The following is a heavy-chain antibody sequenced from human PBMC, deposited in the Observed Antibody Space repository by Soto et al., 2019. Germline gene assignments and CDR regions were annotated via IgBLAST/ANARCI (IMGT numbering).Heavy chain of an antibody. Sequence: QVQLVESGGGVVQPGRSLRLSCATSGFTFSSYAIHWVRQAPGNGLEWVAVISYDGSNKDYADSVKGRFTISRDNSKNTLDLQMIRLRTEAASIYCCARDGVRVVSTAIRFDYWGQGTLVTVSS. J-gene: IGHJ4*02. CDR3: ARDGVRVVSTAIRFDY. CDR2: ISYDGSNK. CDR1: GFTFSSYA. V-gene: IGHV3-30-3*01. D-gene: IGHD2-2*01.